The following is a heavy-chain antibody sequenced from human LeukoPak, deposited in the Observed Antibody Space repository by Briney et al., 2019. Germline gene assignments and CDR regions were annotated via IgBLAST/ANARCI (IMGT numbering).Heavy chain of an antibody. D-gene: IGHD1-20*01. CDR2: INSDGSST. J-gene: IGHJ5*02. CDR3: AREGGNWNANWFDP. Sequence: GGSLRLSCAASGFTFSSYWMHWVRQAPGKGLVWVSRINSDGSSTSYADSVKGRFTISRDNAKNTLYLQMKSLRAEDTAVYYCAREGGNWNANWFDPWGQGTLVTVSS. V-gene: IGHV3-74*01. CDR1: GFTFSSYW.